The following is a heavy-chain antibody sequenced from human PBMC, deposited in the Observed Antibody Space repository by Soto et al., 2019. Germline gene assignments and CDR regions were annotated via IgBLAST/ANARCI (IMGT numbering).Heavy chain of an antibody. Sequence: GGSLRLSCAASGFTFSSYTMNWARQAPGRGLEWVSSISSSSSSTYIYYADSVRGRFTSSRDNANNSLHLQMNSVRADATAVYSCARQGSSTKNYTMDVWGQGTTVTVS. D-gene: IGHD2-2*01. CDR3: ARQGSSTKNYTMDV. J-gene: IGHJ6*02. V-gene: IGHV3-21*01. CDR2: ISSSSSSTYI. CDR1: GFTFSSYT.